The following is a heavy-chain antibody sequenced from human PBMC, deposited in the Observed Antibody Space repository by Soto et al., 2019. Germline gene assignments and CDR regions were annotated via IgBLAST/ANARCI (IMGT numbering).Heavy chain of an antibody. CDR1: GFTFDDYA. D-gene: IGHD6-6*01. CDR2: ISWNGGNI. V-gene: IGHV3-9*01. Sequence: EVQLVESGGGLVQPGRSRRLSCAASGFTFDDYAMHWVRQAPGKGLEWVSGISWNGGNIGYADSVKGRFTISRDNAKNSLFLQMNSLRADDTALYFCAKDIYSSSSGQDYWGQGTPVTVSS. J-gene: IGHJ4*02. CDR3: AKDIYSSSSGQDY.